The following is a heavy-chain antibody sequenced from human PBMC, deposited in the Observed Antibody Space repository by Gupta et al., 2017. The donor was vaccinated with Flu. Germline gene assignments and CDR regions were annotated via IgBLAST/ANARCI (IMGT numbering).Heavy chain of an antibody. D-gene: IGHD5-12*01. V-gene: IGHV3-74*01. CDR3: AREVATSSYYYFDY. CDR2: IKSDGSTT. CDR1: GFTFSNYR. Sequence: EVQLVESGGGLVQPGGSLRLSCAASGFTFSNYRMHWFRQAPGKGLVWVSLIKSDGSTTDYADSVKGRFTFSRDNAKNTLYLQMNSLRAEDTAVYYCAREVATSSYYYFDYWGQGTLVTVSS. J-gene: IGHJ4*02.